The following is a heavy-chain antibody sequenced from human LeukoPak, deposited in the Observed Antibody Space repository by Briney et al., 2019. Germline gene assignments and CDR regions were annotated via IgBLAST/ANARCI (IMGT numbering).Heavy chain of an antibody. D-gene: IGHD5-24*01. CDR1: GFTFRSYA. CDR2: ISGSGDDT. V-gene: IGHV3-23*01. CDR3: ARDGEMATIKRLDY. Sequence: GGSLRLSCAASGFTFRSYAIYWVRQAPGKGLEWVSGISGSGDDTYFADSVKGRFTISRDNSKNTVFLQMDSLRAEDTAVYYCARDGEMATIKRLDYWGQGTLVTVSS. J-gene: IGHJ4*02.